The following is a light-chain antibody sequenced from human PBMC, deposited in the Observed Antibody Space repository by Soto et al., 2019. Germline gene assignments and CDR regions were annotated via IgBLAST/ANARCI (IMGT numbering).Light chain of an antibody. CDR3: QQYINLWT. J-gene: IGKJ1*01. V-gene: IGKV3-15*01. CDR2: GAS. Sequence: EIVMTQSPATLSVSPGEGVTLSCRASQSVSSNLAWYQQKPGQSPRLLIYGASTRATGIPARFSGSGSGTEFTLTISSLQSEDFAVYYCQQYINLWTFGQGTKVEIK. CDR1: QSVSSN.